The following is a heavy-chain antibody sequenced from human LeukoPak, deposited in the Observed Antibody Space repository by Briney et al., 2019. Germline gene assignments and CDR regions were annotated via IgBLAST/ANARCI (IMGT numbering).Heavy chain of an antibody. CDR2: IYYSGST. V-gene: IGHV4-39*07. CDR3: ARVPNYYDSSGYNWFDP. CDR1: GPSISSSSYY. Sequence: SETLSLTCTVSGPSISSSSYYWGWIRQPPGRGLEWIGSIYYSGSTYYNPSLKSRVTISVDTSKNQFSLKLSSVTAADTAVYYCARVPNYYDSSGYNWFDPWGQGTLVTVPS. D-gene: IGHD3-22*01. J-gene: IGHJ5*02.